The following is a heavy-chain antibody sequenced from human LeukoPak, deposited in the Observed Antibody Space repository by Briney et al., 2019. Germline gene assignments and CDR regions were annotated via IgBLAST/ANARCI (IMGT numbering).Heavy chain of an antibody. CDR3: ARGTLYRGWSYYLDF. V-gene: IGHV4-61*02. CDR1: GGSISSGRYN. Sequence: PSETLSLTCTVSGGSISSGRYNWSWIRQPAGKGLEWIGRIYTSGSTNYNPSLKSRVTMSVDTSKNQFSLKLSSVTAADTAVYYCARGTLYRGWSYYLDFWGQGSQVTVSS. J-gene: IGHJ4*02. D-gene: IGHD6-19*01. CDR2: IYTSGST.